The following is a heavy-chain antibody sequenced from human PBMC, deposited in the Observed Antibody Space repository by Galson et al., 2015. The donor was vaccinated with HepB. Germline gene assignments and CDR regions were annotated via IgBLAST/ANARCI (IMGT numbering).Heavy chain of an antibody. Sequence: TLSLTCAVYGGSFSGYYWSWIRQPPGKGLEWIGEINHSGSTNYNPSLKSRVTISVDTSKNQFSLKLSSVTAADTAVYYCARGIGYSSRYFDYWGQGTLVTVSS. CDR2: INHSGST. D-gene: IGHD6-13*01. J-gene: IGHJ4*02. CDR1: GGSFSGYY. V-gene: IGHV4-34*01. CDR3: ARGIGYSSRYFDY.